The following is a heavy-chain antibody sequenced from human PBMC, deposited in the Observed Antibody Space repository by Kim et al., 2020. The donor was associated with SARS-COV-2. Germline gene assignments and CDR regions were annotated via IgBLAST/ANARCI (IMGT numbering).Heavy chain of an antibody. J-gene: IGHJ6*02. V-gene: IGHV3-30*07. D-gene: IGHD3-9*01. Sequence: GRFTISRDNSKNTLYLQMNSLRAEDTAVYYCARESSYDILTGYYKYPMDVWGQGTTVTVSS. CDR3: ARESSYDILTGYYKYPMDV.